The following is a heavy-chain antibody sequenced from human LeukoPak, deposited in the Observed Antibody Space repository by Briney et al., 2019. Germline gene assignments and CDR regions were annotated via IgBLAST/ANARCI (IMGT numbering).Heavy chain of an antibody. Sequence: SETLSLTCTVSGGSISSYYWSWIRQPPGKGLEWIGYIYYSGSTNYNPSLKSRVTISVDTSKNQFSLKLSSVTAADTAVYYCARDKRGYDILTGYYGYYYYYGMDVWGQGTTVTVSS. CDR1: GGSISSYY. CDR3: ARDKRGYDILTGYYGYYYYYGMDV. D-gene: IGHD3-9*01. V-gene: IGHV4-59*01. CDR2: IYYSGST. J-gene: IGHJ6*02.